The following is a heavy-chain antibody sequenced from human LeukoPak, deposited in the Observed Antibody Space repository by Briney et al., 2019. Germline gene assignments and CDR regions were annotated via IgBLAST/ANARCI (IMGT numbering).Heavy chain of an antibody. V-gene: IGHV3-7*03. J-gene: IGHJ4*02. Sequence: GGSLRLSCAASGFTFSTYWMGWVRQAPGKWLEWVANIKEDESEKDYVDSVKGRFTISRDNAKNSLYLQMSSLRAEDTAMYYCATYSGAHHKTFDYWGQGTLVTVSS. D-gene: IGHD1-26*01. CDR1: GFTFSTYW. CDR2: IKEDESEK. CDR3: ATYSGAHHKTFDY.